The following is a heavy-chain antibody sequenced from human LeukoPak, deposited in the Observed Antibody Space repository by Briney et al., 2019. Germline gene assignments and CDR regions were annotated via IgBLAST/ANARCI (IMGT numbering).Heavy chain of an antibody. D-gene: IGHD3-10*01. Sequence: GGSLRLSCAASGFTFSSYGMHWVRQAPGKGLEWVSAISGSGGSTYYADSVKGRFTISRDNSKNTLYLQMNSLRAEDTAVYYCAISPSYYGSGSRGDYWGQGTLVTVSS. V-gene: IGHV3-23*01. CDR1: GFTFSSYG. CDR2: ISGSGGST. J-gene: IGHJ4*02. CDR3: AISPSYYGSGSRGDY.